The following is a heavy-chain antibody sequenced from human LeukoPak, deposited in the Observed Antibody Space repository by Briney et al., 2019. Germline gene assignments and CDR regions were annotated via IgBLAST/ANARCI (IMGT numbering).Heavy chain of an antibody. D-gene: IGHD3-22*01. V-gene: IGHV3-23*01. CDR3: AKLLDFSGYYLGFDY. CDR2: IPSGGGT. Sequence: GGSLRLSCAASGFTFSTYGMSWVRQAPGKGLQWVSTIPSGGGTYYADSVKGRFTISRDNSKNTLYLQMNSLRAEDTAVYYCAKLLDFSGYYLGFDYWGQGTLVTVSS. J-gene: IGHJ4*02. CDR1: GFTFSTYG.